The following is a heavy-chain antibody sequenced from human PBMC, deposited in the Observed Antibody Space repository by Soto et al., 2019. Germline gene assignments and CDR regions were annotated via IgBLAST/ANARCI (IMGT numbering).Heavy chain of an antibody. V-gene: IGHV3-23*01. J-gene: IGHJ3*01. CDR3: XXXXXXXXXXXX. CDR2: VLGGGGST. Sequence: EVQLLESGGGLVQPGGSLRPSCAAPGSTFSSYAMGGFRQTPGKGLEWVSGVLGGGGSTFYADSVKGRFTISRDNSXXXXXXXXXXXXXXXXXXXXXXXXXXXXXXXXXXGQGTMVTVSS. CDR1: GSTFSSYA.